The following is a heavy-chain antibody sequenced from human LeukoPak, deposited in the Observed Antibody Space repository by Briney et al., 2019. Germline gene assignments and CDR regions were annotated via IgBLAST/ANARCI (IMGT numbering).Heavy chain of an antibody. CDR1: GGSISSRSYY. CDR3: ARGGLQRGGGDFDY. Sequence: SETLSLTCTVSGGSISSRSYYWSWIRQPAGKGLEWIGRIYTSGSTNYNPSLKSRVTISVDTSKNQFSLKLSSVTAADTAGDYWARGGLQRGGGDFDYWGQGTLVTVSS. J-gene: IGHJ4*02. V-gene: IGHV4-61*02. D-gene: IGHD3-16*01. CDR2: IYTSGST.